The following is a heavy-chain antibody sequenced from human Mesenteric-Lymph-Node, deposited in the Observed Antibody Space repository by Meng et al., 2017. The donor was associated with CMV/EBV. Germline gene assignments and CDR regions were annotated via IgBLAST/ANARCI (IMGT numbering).Heavy chain of an antibody. D-gene: IGHD3-3*01. V-gene: IGHV3-53*01. CDR2: IYSGGST. CDR1: GFTVSSNY. CDR3: AGGGPAIFSAFDP. Sequence: GESLKISCAASGFTVSSNYMSWVRQAPGKGLEWVSVIYSGGSTYDADSVKGRFTISRDNSKNTLYLQMKSLRAEDTAVYYCAGGGPAIFSAFDPWGQGTLVTVSS. J-gene: IGHJ5*02.